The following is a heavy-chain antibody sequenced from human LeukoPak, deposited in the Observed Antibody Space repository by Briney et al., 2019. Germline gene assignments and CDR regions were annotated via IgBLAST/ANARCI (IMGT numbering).Heavy chain of an antibody. J-gene: IGHJ6*02. V-gene: IGHV4-59*01. Sequence: SETLSLTCTVSGGSLSSYYWSWIRQPPGKGLEWIGYVYYSGSTDYNPSLKSRVAISIDTSKNQFSLKLSSVTAADTAMYYCARAAPSYYGSGSLGSYYYGMDVWGQGTTVTVSS. D-gene: IGHD3-10*01. CDR3: ARAAPSYYGSGSLGSYYYGMDV. CDR1: GGSLSSYY. CDR2: VYYSGST.